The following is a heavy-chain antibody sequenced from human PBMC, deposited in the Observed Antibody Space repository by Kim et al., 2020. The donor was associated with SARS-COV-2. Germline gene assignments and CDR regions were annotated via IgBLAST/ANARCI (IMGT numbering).Heavy chain of an antibody. D-gene: IGHD1-26*01. CDR3: TRVTLEGSADF. V-gene: IGHV4-4*08. J-gene: IGHJ4*02. CDR2: ST. Sequence: STAYRSSLKSRVTISVDTFKNQFFLNLNSVTAADTAVYYCTRVTLEGSADFWGQGTLVTVSS.